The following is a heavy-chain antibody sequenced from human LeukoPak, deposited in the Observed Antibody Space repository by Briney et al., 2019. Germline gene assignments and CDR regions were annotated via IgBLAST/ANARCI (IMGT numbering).Heavy chain of an antibody. V-gene: IGHV3-30-3*01. CDR2: ISYDGSNK. D-gene: IGHD3-22*01. Sequence: GGSLRLSCAASGFTFSSYAMHWVRQAPGKGLEWVAVISYDGSNKYYADSVKGRFTISRDNSKNTLYLQMNSLRSEDTAVYYCATGGGYDSSGYLRLWGQGTLVTVSS. J-gene: IGHJ4*02. CDR1: GFTFSSYA. CDR3: ATGGGYDSSGYLRL.